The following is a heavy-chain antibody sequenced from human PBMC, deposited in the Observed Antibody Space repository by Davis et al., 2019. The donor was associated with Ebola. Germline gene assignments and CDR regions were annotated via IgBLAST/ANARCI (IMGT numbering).Heavy chain of an antibody. CDR2: IYAGDSDT. CDR3: ARQESLYGSSDY. D-gene: IGHD2/OR15-2a*01. J-gene: IGHJ4*02. V-gene: IGHV5-51*01. Sequence: GGSLRLSCKGSGYSFSTYWIAWVRQPPAKGLEWMGIIYAGDSDTRYSPSFEGQVTISVDRSISTAYLQWSSLKASDIAMYYCARQESLYGSSDYWGQGTLVTVSS. CDR1: GYSFSTYW.